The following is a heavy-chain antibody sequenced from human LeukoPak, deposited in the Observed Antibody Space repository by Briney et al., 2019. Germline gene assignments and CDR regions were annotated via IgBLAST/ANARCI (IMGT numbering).Heavy chain of an antibody. D-gene: IGHD1-1*01. V-gene: IGHV3-23*01. CDR1: GFSPTTYA. CDR2: ISGGGDNS. J-gene: IGHJ4*02. CDR3: AKDRVSCSNCPDYFDY. Sequence: GGSLRPSCAPSGFSPTTYAASWVRPAPGKGLEWVSAISGGGDNSYYADSVKGRFTISRDNSKNTLYLQMNSLRDEDTAIYYCAKDRVSCSNCPDYFDYWGEGTLVTVAS.